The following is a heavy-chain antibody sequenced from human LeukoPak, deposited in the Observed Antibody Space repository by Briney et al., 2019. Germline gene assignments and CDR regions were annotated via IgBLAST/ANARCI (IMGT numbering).Heavy chain of an antibody. CDR2: ISAYNGNT. D-gene: IGHD5-18*01. J-gene: IGHJ4*02. CDR1: GYTFTSYG. V-gene: IGHV1-18*01. Sequence: ASVTVSCKASGYTFTSYGISWVRQAPGKGLEWMGWISAYNGNTNYAQKLQGRVTITTDTSTSTAYMELRSLRSDDTAVYYCARYGYGYPIDYWGQGTLVTVSS. CDR3: ARYGYGYPIDY.